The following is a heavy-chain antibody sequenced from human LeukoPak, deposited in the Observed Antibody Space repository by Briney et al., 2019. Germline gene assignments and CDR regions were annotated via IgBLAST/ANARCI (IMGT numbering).Heavy chain of an antibody. CDR2: ISHSGST. CDR3: AREHCAGGYCYFLDY. Sequence: SETLSLTCSVSDYPISSGYFWGWIRQPPGKGLEWIATISHSGSTYFNPSLKSRVIVAIDTSKNQFSLNLTSVTAADTAVYYCAREHCAGGYCYFLDYWGQGTLVTVSS. V-gene: IGHV4-38-2*02. CDR1: DYPISSGYF. J-gene: IGHJ4*02. D-gene: IGHD2-15*01.